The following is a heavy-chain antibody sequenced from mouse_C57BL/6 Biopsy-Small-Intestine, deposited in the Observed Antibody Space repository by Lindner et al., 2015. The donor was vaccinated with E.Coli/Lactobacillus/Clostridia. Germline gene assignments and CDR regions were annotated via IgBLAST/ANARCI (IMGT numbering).Heavy chain of an antibody. CDR2: IDPSDSYT. Sequence: VQLQESGAELVKPGASVKLSCKASGYTFTSYWMHWVKQRPGQGLEWIGAIDPSDSYTYYNQKFKGKATLTVDESSSTAYMQLSSLTSGDSAIYYCARGRRLYFDNWGQGTTLTVSS. J-gene: IGHJ2*01. V-gene: IGHV1-69*02. CDR1: GYTFTSYW. CDR3: ARGRRLYFDN.